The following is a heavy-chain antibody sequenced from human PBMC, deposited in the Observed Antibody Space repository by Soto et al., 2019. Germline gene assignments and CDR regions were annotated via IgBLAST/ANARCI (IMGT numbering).Heavy chain of an antibody. CDR2: IDPSDSYT. V-gene: IGHV5-10-1*01. Sequence: GESLKISCKGSGYSFTSYWISWVRQMPGKGLEWMGRIDPSDSYTNYSPSFQGHVTISADKSISTAYLQWSSLKASDTAMYYCARHIADRTREYYGMDVWGQGDTVTVSS. CDR1: GYSFTSYW. J-gene: IGHJ6*02. D-gene: IGHD6-6*01. CDR3: ARHIADRTREYYGMDV.